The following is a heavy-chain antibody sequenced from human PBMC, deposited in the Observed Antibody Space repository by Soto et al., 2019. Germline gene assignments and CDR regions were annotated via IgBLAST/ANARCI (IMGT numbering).Heavy chain of an antibody. CDR3: TRLYYYYGMDV. CDR2: INHSGST. Sequence: QVQLQQWGAGLLKPSETLSLTCAVYGGSFSGYYWSWIRQPPGKGLEWIGEINHSGSTNYNPSLKSRVTISVDTSKNQFSLKLSSVTAADTAVYYCTRLYYYYGMDVWGQGTTVNVSS. J-gene: IGHJ6*02. V-gene: IGHV4-34*01. CDR1: GGSFSGYY.